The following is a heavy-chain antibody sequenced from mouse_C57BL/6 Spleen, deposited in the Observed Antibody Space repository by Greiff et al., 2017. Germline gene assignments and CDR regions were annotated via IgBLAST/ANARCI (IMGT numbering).Heavy chain of an antibody. CDR3: ARGRYFDY. Sequence: VQLQQPGAELVRPGTSVKLSCKASGYTFTSYWMHWVKQRPGQGLEWIGVIDPSDSYTNYNQKFKGKATLTVDTSSSTAYMQLSSLTSEDSAVYYCARGRYFDYWGQGTTLTVSS. V-gene: IGHV1-59*01. CDR1: GYTFTSYW. CDR2: IDPSDSYT. J-gene: IGHJ2*01.